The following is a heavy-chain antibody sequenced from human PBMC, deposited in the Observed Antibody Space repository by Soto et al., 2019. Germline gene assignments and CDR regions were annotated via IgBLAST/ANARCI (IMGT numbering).Heavy chain of an antibody. V-gene: IGHV5-51*01. D-gene: IGHD2-15*01. CDR2: IYPSDSDT. Sequence: PGESLKISCQGSGYNFATSWIGWVRQIPGKGLEWMGIIYPSDSDTRYSPSFQGQVTISADKSISTAYLQWSSLQASDTAMYYCARQYSAFDIWGQGTMVTVSS. CDR3: ARQYSAFDI. CDR1: GYNFATSW. J-gene: IGHJ3*02.